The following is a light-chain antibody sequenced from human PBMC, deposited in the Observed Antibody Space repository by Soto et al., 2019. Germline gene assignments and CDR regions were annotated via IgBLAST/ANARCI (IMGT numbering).Light chain of an antibody. V-gene: IGKV3-20*01. CDR1: QTGGNNY. CDR2: DAS. J-gene: IGKJ4*01. CDR3: QQFSSYPLT. Sequence: EFVFTQSPGTLSLSPGERATLSFRAGQTGGNNYLAWYQQKPGQAPRLLIYDASSRATGIPDRFSGGGSGTDFTLTISRLEPEDFAVYYCQQFSSYPLTFGGGTKVHI.